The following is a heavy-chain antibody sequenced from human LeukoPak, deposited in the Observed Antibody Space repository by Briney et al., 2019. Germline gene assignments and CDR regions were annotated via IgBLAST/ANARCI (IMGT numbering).Heavy chain of an antibody. CDR2: IYPGDSDT. Sequence: PGESLKISCKGSGYSFTSYWIGWVRQMPGKGLEWMGIIYPGDSDTRYSPSFQGQVTISADKSISTAYLQWSSLKASDTAMYYCARHGSGSSSLGNWFDPWGQGTLVTVSS. V-gene: IGHV5-51*01. CDR1: GYSFTSYW. CDR3: ARHGSGSSSLGNWFDP. J-gene: IGHJ5*02. D-gene: IGHD3-10*01.